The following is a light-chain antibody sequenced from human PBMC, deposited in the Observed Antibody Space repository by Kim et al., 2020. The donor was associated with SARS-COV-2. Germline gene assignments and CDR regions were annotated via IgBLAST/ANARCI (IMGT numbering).Light chain of an antibody. Sequence: NFMLTQPHSVSESPGKTVTISCARTGGDIAGSFVQWYQQRPGGVPTLLIYEHDQRPSGVPARFSGSLDTSSNSASLTISGLRTEDEADYYCLSYRGGTVLFGGGTKLTVL. CDR2: EHD. V-gene: IGLV6-57*03. J-gene: IGLJ2*01. CDR1: GGDIAGSF. CDR3: LSYRGGTVL.